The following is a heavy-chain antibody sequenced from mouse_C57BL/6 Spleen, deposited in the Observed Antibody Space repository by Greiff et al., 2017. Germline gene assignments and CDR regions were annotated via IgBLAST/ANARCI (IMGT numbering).Heavy chain of an antibody. CDR1: GFTFSDYG. V-gene: IGHV5-17*01. D-gene: IGHD1-1*02. CDR2: ISSGSSTI. J-gene: IGHJ2*01. Sequence: EVQVVESGGGLVKPGGSLKLSCAASGFTFSDYGMHWVRQAPEKGLEWVAYISSGSSTIYYADPVKGRFTISRDNAKNTLILQMTSLRSEDTAMYYCARDEGGPYYFDYWGQGTTLTVSS. CDR3: ARDEGGPYYFDY.